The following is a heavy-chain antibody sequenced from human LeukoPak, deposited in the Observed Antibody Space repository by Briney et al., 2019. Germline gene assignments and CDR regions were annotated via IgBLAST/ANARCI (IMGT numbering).Heavy chain of an antibody. CDR3: AKADRGYYDSSGYYPFDY. CDR2: ISGSGGST. Sequence: SGGSLRLSWAASGFTFSSYAMSWVRQAPGKGLEWVSAISGSGGSTYYADSVKGRFTISRDNSKNTLYLQMNSLRAEDTAVYYCAKADRGYYDSSGYYPFDYWGQGTLVTVSS. D-gene: IGHD3-22*01. J-gene: IGHJ4*02. CDR1: GFTFSSYA. V-gene: IGHV3-23*01.